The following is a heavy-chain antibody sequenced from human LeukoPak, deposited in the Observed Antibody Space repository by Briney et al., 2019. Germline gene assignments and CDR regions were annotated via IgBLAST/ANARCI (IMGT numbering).Heavy chain of an antibody. CDR2: ISYDGSNK. CDR1: GFTFSSYG. J-gene: IGHJ4*02. V-gene: IGHV3-30*03. CDR3: ARDSTGYGYEEWN. Sequence: TGGSLRLSCAASGFTFSSYGMHWVRQAPGKGLEWVAVISYDGSNKYYADSVKGRFTISRDNAKNSLYLQMNSLRAEDTALYYCARDSTGYGYEEWNWGQGTLVTVSS. D-gene: IGHD5-18*01.